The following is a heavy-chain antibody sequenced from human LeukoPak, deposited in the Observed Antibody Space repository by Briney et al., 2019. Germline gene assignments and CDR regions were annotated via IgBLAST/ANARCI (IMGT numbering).Heavy chain of an antibody. Sequence: SVKVSCKASGGTFSSYAISWVRQAPGQGLEWMGGIIPIFGTANHAQKFQGRVTITADESTSTAYMELSSLRSEDTAVYYCARGEYYYDSSGYYWFDPWGQGTLVTVSS. CDR2: IIPIFGTA. CDR3: ARGEYYYDSSGYYWFDP. V-gene: IGHV1-69*13. J-gene: IGHJ5*02. CDR1: GGTFSSYA. D-gene: IGHD3-22*01.